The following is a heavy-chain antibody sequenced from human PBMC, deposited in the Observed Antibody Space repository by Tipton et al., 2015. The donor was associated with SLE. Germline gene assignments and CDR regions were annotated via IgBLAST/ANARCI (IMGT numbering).Heavy chain of an antibody. D-gene: IGHD3-10*01. J-gene: IGHJ5*02. CDR1: GFTFRDYY. V-gene: IGHV4-38-2*01. Sequence: LRLSCAASGFTFRDYYMSWIRQPPGKGLEWIGSIYYSGSTYYNPSLKSRVTISVDTSKNQFSLKLSSVTAADTGVYYCASRADNQGVWFNTWGQGSLVTVSS. CDR2: IYYSGST. CDR3: ASRADNQGVWFNT.